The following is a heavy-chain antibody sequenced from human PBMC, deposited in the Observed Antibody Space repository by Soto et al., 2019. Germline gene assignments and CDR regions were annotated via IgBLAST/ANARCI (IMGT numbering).Heavy chain of an antibody. CDR1: GGTFSSYT. CDR3: ARDRGGYSSYYYYYMDV. V-gene: IGHV1-69*04. J-gene: IGHJ6*03. CDR2: IIPILGVA. D-gene: IGHD5-12*01. Sequence: ASVKVSCKASGGTFSSYTISWVRQAPGQGLEWMGRIIPILGVANYAQKFQGRVTITADKSTSTAYMELSSLRSEDTAVYYCARDRGGYSSYYYYYMDVWGKGTTVTVSS.